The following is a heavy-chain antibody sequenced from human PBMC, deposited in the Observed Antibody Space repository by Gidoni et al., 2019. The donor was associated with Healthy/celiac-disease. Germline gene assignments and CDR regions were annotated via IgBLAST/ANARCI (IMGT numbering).Heavy chain of an antibody. CDR1: GFTFSSYA. CDR2: ISGSGGST. V-gene: IGHV3-23*01. J-gene: IGHJ4*02. CDR3: AKRMATIISVGLDY. D-gene: IGHD5-12*01. Sequence: EVQLLESGGGLVQPGGSLRLSCAASGFTFSSYAMSWVRQAPGKGLEWVSVISGSGGSTYYADAVKGRFTISRDNSKNTLYLQMNSLRAEDTAVYYCAKRMATIISVGLDYWGQGTLVTVSS.